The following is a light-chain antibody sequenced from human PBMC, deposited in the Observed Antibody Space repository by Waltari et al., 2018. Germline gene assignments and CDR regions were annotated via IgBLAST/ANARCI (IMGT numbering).Light chain of an antibody. CDR1: QNISSF. V-gene: IGKV3-11*01. CDR3: QQRYNWLALT. CDR2: DAA. J-gene: IGKJ4*01. Sequence: IVFTQSPAPLSFFSGERTTLPCRASQNISSFLAWYQQKHGQSPRLLIYDAANRATGIPDRFSGSGSGTDFTLTISSLEPEDFAVYFCQQRYNWLALTFGGGTTVEIK.